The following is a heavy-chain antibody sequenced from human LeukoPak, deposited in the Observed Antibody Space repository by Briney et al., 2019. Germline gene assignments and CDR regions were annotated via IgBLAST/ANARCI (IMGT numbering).Heavy chain of an antibody. CDR3: ARVTLYCSSTSCLSRGADY. Sequence: GASMKVFCKASGYTFTGYYMHWVRQAPGQGLEWMGWINPNSGGTNYAQKFQGRVTMTRDTSISTAYMELSSLRSDDTAVYYCARVTLYCSSTSCLSRGADYWGQGTLVTVSS. D-gene: IGHD2-2*01. J-gene: IGHJ4*02. CDR2: INPNSGGT. V-gene: IGHV1-2*02. CDR1: GYTFTGYY.